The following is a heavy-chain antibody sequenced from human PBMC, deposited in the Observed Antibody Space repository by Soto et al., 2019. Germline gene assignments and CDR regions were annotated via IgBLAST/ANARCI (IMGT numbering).Heavy chain of an antibody. CDR2: IYPCDSDT. CDR1: GDSFTSYW. V-gene: IGHV5-51*01. J-gene: IGHJ3*02. D-gene: IGHD3-22*01. Sequence: PGESLKISCKGSGDSFTSYWIGWVRQMPWKGLEWRGIIYPCDSDTRYSPSFQGQVTISADPSISTAYLQWSSLKASDTAMYYCARRWLFGANYYHSSGYHNAFPIWAKGTTVTVS. CDR3: ARRWLFGANYYHSSGYHNAFPI.